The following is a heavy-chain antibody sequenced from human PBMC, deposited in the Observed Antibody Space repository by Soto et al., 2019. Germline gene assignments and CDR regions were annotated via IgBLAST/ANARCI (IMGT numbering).Heavy chain of an antibody. CDR3: ARDQGRSITCQLDY. V-gene: IGHV3-30-3*01. CDR2: ISYDGSKT. Sequence: PGGSLRLSCAVSGFTFSTYAMHWVRQAPGKGLEWVAVISYDGSKTYYADSVKGRFTISRDNMLYLQMYSLRAEDTAVYYCARDQGRSITCQLDYWGQGTLVTVSS. CDR1: GFTFSTYA. J-gene: IGHJ4*02. D-gene: IGHD2-2*01.